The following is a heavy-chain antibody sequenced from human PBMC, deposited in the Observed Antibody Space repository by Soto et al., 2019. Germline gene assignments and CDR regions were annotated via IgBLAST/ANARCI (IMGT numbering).Heavy chain of an antibody. Sequence: SETLSLTCTVSGGSISSGGYYWSWIRQHPGKGLEWIGYIYYSGSTYYNPSLKSRVTISVDTSKNQFSLKLSSVTAADTAVYYCAREVSSSWENYFDYWGQGTLVTVSS. CDR3: AREVSSSWENYFDY. CDR2: IYYSGST. J-gene: IGHJ4*02. CDR1: GGSISSGGYY. V-gene: IGHV4-31*03. D-gene: IGHD6-13*01.